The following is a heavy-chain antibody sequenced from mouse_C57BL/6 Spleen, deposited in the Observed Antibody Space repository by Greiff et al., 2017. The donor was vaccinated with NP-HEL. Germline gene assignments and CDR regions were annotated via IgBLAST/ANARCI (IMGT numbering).Heavy chain of an antibody. D-gene: IGHD2-5*01. CDR1: GYAFSSSW. CDR2: LYPGDGDT. Sequence: QVQLQPSGPELVKPGASVKISCKASGYAFSSSWMNWVKQRPGKGLEWIGRLYPGDGDTNYNGKFKGKATLTADKSSSTAYMQLSSLTSEDSAVSVCSLAYYSNYLDYWGQGTTLTVSS. J-gene: IGHJ2*01. V-gene: IGHV1-82*01. CDR3: SLAYYSNYLDY.